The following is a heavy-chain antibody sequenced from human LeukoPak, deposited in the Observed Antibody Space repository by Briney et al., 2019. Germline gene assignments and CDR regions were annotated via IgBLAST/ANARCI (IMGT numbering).Heavy chain of an antibody. CDR1: GGSISSYY. Sequence: SETLSLTCTVSGGSISSYYWSWIRQPPGKGLEWIGYIYYSGSTNYNPSLKSRVTISVDTSKNQFSLKLSSVTAADTAVYYCAREIQGGGGFDYWGQGTLVTVSS. V-gene: IGHV4-59*01. D-gene: IGHD3-16*01. CDR2: IYYSGST. CDR3: AREIQGGGGFDY. J-gene: IGHJ4*02.